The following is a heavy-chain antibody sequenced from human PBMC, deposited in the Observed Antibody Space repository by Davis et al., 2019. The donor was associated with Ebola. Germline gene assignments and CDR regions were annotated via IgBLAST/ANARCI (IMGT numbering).Heavy chain of an antibody. J-gene: IGHJ6*03. CDR1: GGSISSYY. D-gene: IGHD4-17*01. CDR2: IYYSGST. CDR3: ATHGDYGRYYYYYYMDV. Sequence: PSETLSLTCTVSGGSISSYYWSWIRQPPGKRLEWIGYIYYSGSTNYNPSLKSRVTISVDTSKNQFSLKLSSVTAADTAVYYCATHGDYGRYYYYYYMDVWGKGTTVTVS. V-gene: IGHV4-59*01.